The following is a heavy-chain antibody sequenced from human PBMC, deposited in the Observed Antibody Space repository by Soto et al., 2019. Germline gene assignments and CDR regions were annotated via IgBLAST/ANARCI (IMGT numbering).Heavy chain of an antibody. CDR3: AIVKPVTTALDY. CDR1: CYTFTSYG. D-gene: IGHD4-17*01. J-gene: IGHJ4*02. CDR2: ISAYNGNT. Sequence: ASVKVSCKASCYTFTSYGISWGRQAPGQGLEWMGWISAYNGNTNYAQKLQGRVTMTTDTSTSTAYMELRSLRSDDTAVYYCAIVKPVTTALDYWGQGTLVTLSS. V-gene: IGHV1-18*01.